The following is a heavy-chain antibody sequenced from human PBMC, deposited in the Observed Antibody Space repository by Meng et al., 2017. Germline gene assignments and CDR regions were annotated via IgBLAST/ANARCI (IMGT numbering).Heavy chain of an antibody. CDR3: ASLRIAVAGINWFDP. CDR2: IYYSGST. V-gene: IGHV4-39*07. D-gene: IGHD6-19*01. J-gene: IGHJ5*02. CDR1: GGSISSSSYY. Sequence: QLQLQASGPGLVKPSGTLSLTCTVSGGSISSSSYYWGWIRQPPGKGLEWIGSIYYSGSTYYNPSLKSRVTISVDTSKNQFSLKLSSVTAADTAVYYCASLRIAVAGINWFDPWGQGTLVTVSS.